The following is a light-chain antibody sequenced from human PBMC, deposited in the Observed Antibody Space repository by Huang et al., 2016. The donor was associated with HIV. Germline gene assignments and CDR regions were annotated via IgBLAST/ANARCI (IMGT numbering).Light chain of an antibody. V-gene: IGKV3-20*01. CDR1: QSVGSY. Sequence: EIVLTQSPGTLSLSPGERATLSCRASQSVGSYLAWYQQKPGQAPRLLIYGASTRFTGIPDRFSGGGSGTDFTLSISRLEPEDFAVYYCQQYERPPDTFGPGTKVNIK. CDR2: GAS. CDR3: QQYERPPDT. J-gene: IGKJ3*01.